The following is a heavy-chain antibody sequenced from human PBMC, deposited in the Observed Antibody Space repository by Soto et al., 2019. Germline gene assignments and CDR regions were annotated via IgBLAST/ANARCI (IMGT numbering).Heavy chain of an antibody. V-gene: IGHV1-18*01. CDR1: GYTFTSYG. CDR3: ARDPPPYYYESSGYDY. D-gene: IGHD3-22*01. J-gene: IGHJ4*02. CDR2: ISAYNGNT. Sequence: ASVTGSCKASGYTFTSYGIIWVRQAPGQGIEWMGWISAYNGNTTYAQKLQGRVTMTTDTSTSTAYMELRSLRSDDTAVYYCARDPPPYYYESSGYDYWGQGTLVTVSS.